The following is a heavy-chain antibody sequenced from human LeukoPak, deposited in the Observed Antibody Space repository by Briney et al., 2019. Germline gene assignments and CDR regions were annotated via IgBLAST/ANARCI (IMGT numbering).Heavy chain of an antibody. CDR2: IYYSGST. CDR3: ARFSALMLVPSYSHAETDY. Sequence: SETLSLTCTVSGGSISNGGYYWSWIRQHPGKGLEWIGYIYYSGSTYYNPSLKSRVTISVDTSKNQFSLKLSSVTAADTAVYYCARFSALMLVPSYSHAETDYWGQGTLVTVSS. D-gene: IGHD3-10*01. J-gene: IGHJ4*02. CDR1: GGSISNGGYY. V-gene: IGHV4-31*03.